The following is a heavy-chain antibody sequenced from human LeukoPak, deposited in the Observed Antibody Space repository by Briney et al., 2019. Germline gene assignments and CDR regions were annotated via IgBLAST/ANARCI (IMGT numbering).Heavy chain of an antibody. CDR1: GYTFTSYG. CDR3: ARDGAFLYGDYGEDY. D-gene: IGHD4-17*01. Sequence: ASVKVSCKASGYTFTSYGISWVRQAPGQGLEWMGWISAYNGNTNYAQKLQGRVTMTTDTSTSTAYMELRSLRSDDTAVYYCARDGAFLYGDYGEDYWGQGTLVTVSS. J-gene: IGHJ4*02. V-gene: IGHV1-18*01. CDR2: ISAYNGNT.